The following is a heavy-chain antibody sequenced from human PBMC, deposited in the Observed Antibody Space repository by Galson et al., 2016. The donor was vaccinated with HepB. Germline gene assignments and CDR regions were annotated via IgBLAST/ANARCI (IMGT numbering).Heavy chain of an antibody. CDR3: ARIRWSGSHLDAFDF. CDR2: IYWDDDK. J-gene: IGHJ3*01. V-gene: IGHV2-5*02. D-gene: IGHD1-26*01. CDR1: GFSLSTNGVG. Sequence: PALVKPTQTLTPTCTFSGFSLSTNGVGVGWIRQPPGKALEWLALIYWDDDKRYSPSLKSRLTITKDTSKNQVVLTMTNMDPVDTATYYCARIRWSGSHLDAFDFWGRGTTVTVSS.